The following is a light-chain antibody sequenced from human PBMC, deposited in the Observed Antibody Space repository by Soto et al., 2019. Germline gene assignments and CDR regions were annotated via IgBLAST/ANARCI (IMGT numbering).Light chain of an antibody. Sequence: QLVLTQPPSASGTPGQRVTISCSGSSSNIGGNSVNWSRQLPGAAPKLLFFSINKRPSGVLDRFSGSKSGPSGSLAISGLQSGDEAEYFCAAWDESLNGFVFGAGTKLTVL. CDR2: SIN. V-gene: IGLV1-44*01. J-gene: IGLJ1*01. CDR3: AAWDESLNGFV. CDR1: SSNIGGNS.